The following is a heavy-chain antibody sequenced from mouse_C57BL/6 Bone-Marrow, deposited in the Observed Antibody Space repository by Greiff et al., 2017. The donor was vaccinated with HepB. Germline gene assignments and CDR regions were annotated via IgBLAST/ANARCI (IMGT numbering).Heavy chain of an antibody. V-gene: IGHV1-61*01. J-gene: IGHJ2*01. CDR3: AIYYYGYFDY. CDR1: GYTFTSYW. CDR2: IYPSDSET. D-gene: IGHD1-1*02. Sequence: QVQLQQPGAELVRPGSSVKLSCKASGYTFTSYWMDWVKQRPGQGLEWIGNIYPSDSETHYNQKFKDKATLTVDKSSSTAYMQLSSLTSEDSAVYYCAIYYYGYFDYWGQGTTLTVSS.